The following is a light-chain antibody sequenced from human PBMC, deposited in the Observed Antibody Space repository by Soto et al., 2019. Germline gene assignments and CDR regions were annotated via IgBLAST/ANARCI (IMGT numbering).Light chain of an antibody. Sequence: DVQMTQSPSTLSASVGDRVTITCRASQSINNLLAWYQQKPGKAPKFLIYDVSTLESGVPSRFNGSGSGTEFTLTISSLQPDDFATYYCQQYSSSPLLTFGGGTKVEIK. CDR3: QQYSSSPLLT. CDR2: DVS. CDR1: QSINNL. J-gene: IGKJ4*01. V-gene: IGKV1-5*01.